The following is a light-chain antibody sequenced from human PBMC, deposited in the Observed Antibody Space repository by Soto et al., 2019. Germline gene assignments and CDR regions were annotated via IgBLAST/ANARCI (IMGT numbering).Light chain of an antibody. V-gene: IGKV1-5*03. CDR1: QNIRGY. J-gene: IGKJ2*01. Sequence: DVQMTQSPSTLSASVGDRVTISCRASQNIRGYLAWYQEKPGKAPNLLIYKVSNLDNGVPQRFSGGGSGTEFTLTISSLQPDDFATYYCQQYDTYPYTFGQGTKLEIK. CDR2: KVS. CDR3: QQYDTYPYT.